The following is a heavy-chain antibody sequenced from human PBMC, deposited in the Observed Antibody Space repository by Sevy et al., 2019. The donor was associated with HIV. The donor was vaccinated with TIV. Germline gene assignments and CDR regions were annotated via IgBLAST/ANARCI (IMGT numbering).Heavy chain of an antibody. CDR3: TWDHDYYYGISV. Sequence: GGSLRLSCAASGFTFMNAGMSWVRQAPGKGLEWVGRIRSKGGGGTIDYAASVKGRFSISRDDSKNTMYLQMNSLKIEDTALYSCTWDHDYYYGISVWGTGTTVTV. CDR2: IRSKGGGGTI. D-gene: IGHD1-26*01. CDR1: GFTFMNAG. V-gene: IGHV3-15*07. J-gene: IGHJ6*04.